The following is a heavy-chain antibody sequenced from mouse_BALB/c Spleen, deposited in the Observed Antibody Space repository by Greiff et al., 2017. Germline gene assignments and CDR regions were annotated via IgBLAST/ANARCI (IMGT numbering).Heavy chain of an antibody. CDR1: GYTFTSYW. J-gene: IGHJ4*01. CDR3: ANDGHYAMDY. D-gene: IGHD2-3*01. CDR2: IYPSDSYT. V-gene: IGHV1-69*02. Sequence: QVQLQQPGAELVRPGASVKLSCKASGYTFTSYWINWVKQRPGQGLEWIGNIYPSDSYTNYNQKFKGKATLTADKSSSTAYMQLSSLTSEDSAVYFCANDGHYAMDYWGQGTSVTVAS.